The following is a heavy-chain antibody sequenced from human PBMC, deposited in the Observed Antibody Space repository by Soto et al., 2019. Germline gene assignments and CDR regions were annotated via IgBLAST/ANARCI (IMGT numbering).Heavy chain of an antibody. J-gene: IGHJ4*02. CDR2: ISGSDDST. Sequence: EVQLLESGGGLVQPGESLRLSCAASGFTFSSYAMSWVRQAPGKGLEWVPVISGSDDSTYYADSVKGRFTISRDNSKNTLYLQMNSLRAEDTAVYYCAKRSSSSTVDYWGEGTLVTVSS. D-gene: IGHD6-6*01. CDR1: GFTFSSYA. CDR3: AKRSSSSTVDY. V-gene: IGHV3-23*01.